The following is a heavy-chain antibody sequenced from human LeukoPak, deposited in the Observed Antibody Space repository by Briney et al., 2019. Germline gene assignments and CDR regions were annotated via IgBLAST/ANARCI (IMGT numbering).Heavy chain of an antibody. V-gene: IGHV3-30*04. CDR2: ISYDGSNK. J-gene: IGHJ6*03. Sequence: GGSLRLSCAASGFTFSSYAMHWVRQAPGKGLEWVAVISYDGSNKYYADSVKGRFTISRDNSKNTLYLQMNSLRAEDTAVYYCARDQDCSSTSCSMHYYYMDVWGKGTTATVSS. CDR1: GFTFSSYA. CDR3: ARDQDCSSTSCSMHYYYMDV. D-gene: IGHD2-2*01.